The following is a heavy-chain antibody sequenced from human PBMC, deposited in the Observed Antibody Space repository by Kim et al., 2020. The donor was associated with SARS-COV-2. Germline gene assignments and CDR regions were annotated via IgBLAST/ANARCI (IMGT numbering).Heavy chain of an antibody. CDR2: ISSSGSTI. Sequence: GGSLRLSCAASGFTFSSYEMNWVRQAPGKGLEWVSYISSSGSTIYYADSVKGRFTISRDNAKNSLYLQMNSLRAEDTAVYYCARDKWELLLWTRGGFDPWGQGALVTVSS. D-gene: IGHD1-26*01. CDR1: GFTFSSYE. V-gene: IGHV3-48*03. J-gene: IGHJ5*02. CDR3: ARDKWELLLWTRGGFDP.